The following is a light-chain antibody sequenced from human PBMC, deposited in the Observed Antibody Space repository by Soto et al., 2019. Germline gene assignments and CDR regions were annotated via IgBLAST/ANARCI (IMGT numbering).Light chain of an antibody. CDR3: SSYTVSVAPYV. V-gene: IGLV2-14*01. J-gene: IGLJ1*01. CDR2: EVT. CDR1: SSDVGNGYDS. Sequence: QSALTQPASVSGSPGQSITISCSGSSSDVGNGYDSVSWYQQHPGKAPKLIIYEVTNRPSGVSSRFSGSKSGNTASLTISGLQAEDEADYYRSSYTVSVAPYVFGTGTKVTV.